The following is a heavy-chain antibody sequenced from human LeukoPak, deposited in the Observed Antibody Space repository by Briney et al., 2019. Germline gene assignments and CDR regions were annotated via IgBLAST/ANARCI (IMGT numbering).Heavy chain of an antibody. CDR2: INHSGST. J-gene: IGHJ5*02. D-gene: IGHD3-3*01. CDR1: GGSFSGYY. CDR3: ARGAADYDFWSGYSPVLRGWFDP. Sequence: PSETLSLTCAVYGGSFSGYYWSWIRQPPGKGLEWIGEINHSGSTNYNPSLKSRVTISVDTSKNQFSLKLSSVTAADTAVYYCARGAADYDFWSGYSPVLRGWFDPWGQGTLVTVSS. V-gene: IGHV4-34*01.